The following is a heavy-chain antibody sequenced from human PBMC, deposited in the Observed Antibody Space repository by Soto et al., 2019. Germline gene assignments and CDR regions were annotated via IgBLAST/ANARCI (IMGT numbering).Heavy chain of an antibody. CDR3: AAEGTVTTGMDV. CDR1: GFTFTSSA. V-gene: IGHV1-58*02. Sequence: QMQLVQSGPEVKKPGTSVKVSCKASGFTFTSSAMQWVRQARGQRLEWIGWIVVGSGNTNYTQKFQERVTITRDMSTSTAYMEVSRLRSEDTAVYYCAAEGTVTTGMDVWCQGSTVTVSS. CDR2: IVVGSGNT. J-gene: IGHJ6*02. D-gene: IGHD4-17*01.